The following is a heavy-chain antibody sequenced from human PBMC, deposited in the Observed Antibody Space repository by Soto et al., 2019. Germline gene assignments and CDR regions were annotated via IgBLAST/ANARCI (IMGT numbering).Heavy chain of an antibody. V-gene: IGHV1-46*01. J-gene: IGHJ6*02. CDR1: GYTFTRYY. D-gene: IGHD3-10*01. CDR3: ARDRVIINNYYYGMDV. Sequence: ASVKVSCKASGYTFTRYYMGWVRQTPGQGLEWMGIINPSGGSTSYAQKFQGRVTMTRDTSTSTVYMELSSLRSEDTAVYYCARDRVIINNYYYGMDVWGQGTTVTVSS. CDR2: INPSGGST.